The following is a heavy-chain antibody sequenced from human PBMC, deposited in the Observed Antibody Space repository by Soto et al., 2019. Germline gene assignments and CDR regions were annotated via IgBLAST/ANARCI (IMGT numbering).Heavy chain of an antibody. D-gene: IGHD3-22*01. CDR2: IHYRGTS. CDR1: GGSMRPGDYY. J-gene: IGHJ3*02. Sequence: LTCTVCGGSMRPGDYYWNWIRQHPGKGLEWIGSIHYRGTSYYNPSLQSRLSISVDTSKSQFSLTLSSVTASDTAMYYCAREGGSYDSGGYLIRGAFDIWGQGTMVTVSS. V-gene: IGHV4-31*03. CDR3: AREGGSYDSGGYLIRGAFDI.